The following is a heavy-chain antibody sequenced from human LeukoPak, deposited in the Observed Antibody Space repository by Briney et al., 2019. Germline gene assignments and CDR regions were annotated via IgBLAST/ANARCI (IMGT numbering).Heavy chain of an antibody. J-gene: IGHJ4*02. D-gene: IGHD2-2*01. CDR3: ARDSYSTSCYDY. V-gene: IGHV4-4*07. CDR1: GGSIGSYY. CDR2: IYSSGST. Sequence: SETLSLTCTVSGGSIGSYYWSWIRQPAGKGLEWIGRIYSSGSTNYNPSLKSRVTLSVDTSKNEFSLKLSSVTAADTAVYYCARDSYSTSCYDYWGQGILVTVSS.